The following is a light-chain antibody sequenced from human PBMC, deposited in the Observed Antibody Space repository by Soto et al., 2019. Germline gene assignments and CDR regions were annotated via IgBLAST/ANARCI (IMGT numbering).Light chain of an antibody. J-gene: IGKJ1*01. CDR2: GVS. CDR1: QSISSSY. Sequence: EIVLTQSPGTLSLSPGERATLSCRASQSISSSYLAWYQQKPGQSPRLLIYGVSNRATGIPDRFSDSGSGTAFTLTISRLEPEDFAVYYCHQSASSPRTFGQGTKVEI. CDR3: HQSASSPRT. V-gene: IGKV3-20*01.